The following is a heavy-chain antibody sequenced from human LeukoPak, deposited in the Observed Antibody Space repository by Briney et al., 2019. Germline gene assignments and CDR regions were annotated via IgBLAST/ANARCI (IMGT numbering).Heavy chain of an antibody. CDR3: LAGYYYYYMDV. CDR1: GFAFSNYW. J-gene: IGHJ6*03. Sequence: PGGPLRLSCAASGFAFSNYWLHWVRQAPGKGLEWVARINTHGSSTNYADSVKGRFTISRDNAKNTLYLQMTSLSAEDTAVYYELAGYYYYYMDVWGKGTTVTVSS. V-gene: IGHV3-74*01. CDR2: INTHGSST. D-gene: IGHD3-16*01.